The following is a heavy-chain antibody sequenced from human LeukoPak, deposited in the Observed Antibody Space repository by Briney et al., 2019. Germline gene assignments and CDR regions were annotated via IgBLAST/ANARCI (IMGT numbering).Heavy chain of an antibody. V-gene: IGHV1-18*01. J-gene: IGHJ4*02. D-gene: IGHD2-15*01. Sequence: ASVKVSCKASGYTFTSYGISWVRQAPGQGLEWMGWISAYNGNTNYAQKLQGRVTMTTDTSTSTAYMELRSLRSDDTAVYYCARVGTSEYCSRGSCYSDCWGQGSLVTVSS. CDR2: ISAYNGNT. CDR3: ARVGTSEYCSRGSCYSDC. CDR1: GYTFTSYG.